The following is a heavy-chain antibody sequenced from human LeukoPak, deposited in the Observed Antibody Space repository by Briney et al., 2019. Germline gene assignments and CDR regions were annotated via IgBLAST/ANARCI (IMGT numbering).Heavy chain of an antibody. J-gene: IGHJ4*02. CDR1: GFTFSSYA. D-gene: IGHD2-2*02. V-gene: IGHV3-23*01. CDR3: AKGGSFCSSTSCYIFDY. Sequence: GGSLRLSCAASGFTFSSYAMSWVRQAPGKGLEWVSAISGSGGSTYYADSVKGRFTISRDNSKSTLYLQMNSLRAEDTAVYYCAKGGSFCSSTSCYIFDYWGQGTLVTVSS. CDR2: ISGSGGST.